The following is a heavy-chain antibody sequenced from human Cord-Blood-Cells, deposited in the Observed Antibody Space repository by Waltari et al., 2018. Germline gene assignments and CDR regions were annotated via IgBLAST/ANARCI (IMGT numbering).Heavy chain of an antibody. Sequence: QVQLVESGGGVVQPGRSLRLSCAASGFTFSSAGMHWVRQAPGKGLEWVAVISYDGSNKYYADSVKGRFTISRDNSKNTLYLQMNSLRAEDTAVYYCAKDSDFWSDYWGQGTLVTVSS. D-gene: IGHD3-3*01. J-gene: IGHJ4*02. CDR3: AKDSDFWSDY. CDR2: ISYDGSNK. CDR1: GFTFSSAG. V-gene: IGHV3-30*18.